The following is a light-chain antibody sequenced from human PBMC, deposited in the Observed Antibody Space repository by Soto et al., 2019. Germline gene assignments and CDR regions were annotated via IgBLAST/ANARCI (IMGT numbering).Light chain of an antibody. J-gene: IGKJ1*01. Sequence: DLPMTQSPSSLSASVGDRVTITCRASQSISRWLAWYQEKPGKAPKVLIYDASNLESGVPSRFSGSGSGTEFTRTISRLQPDDFATYYCQQYSSYWTFGQGTKVEI. V-gene: IGKV1-5*01. CDR3: QQYSSYWT. CDR2: DAS. CDR1: QSISRW.